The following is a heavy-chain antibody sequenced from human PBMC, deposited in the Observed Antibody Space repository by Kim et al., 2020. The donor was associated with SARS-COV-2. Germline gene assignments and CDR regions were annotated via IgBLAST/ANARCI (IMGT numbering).Heavy chain of an antibody. D-gene: IGHD2-15*01. J-gene: IGHJ6*02. V-gene: IGHV3-43*02. CDR2: ISGDGGST. Sequence: GGSLRLSCAASGFTFDDYAMHWVRQAPGKGLEWVSLISGDGGSTYYADSVKGRFTISRDNSKNSLYLQMNSLRTEDTALYYCAKDISYTIIVVVVAALDVWGQGTTVTVSS. CDR1: GFTFDDYA. CDR3: AKDISYTIIVVVVAALDV.